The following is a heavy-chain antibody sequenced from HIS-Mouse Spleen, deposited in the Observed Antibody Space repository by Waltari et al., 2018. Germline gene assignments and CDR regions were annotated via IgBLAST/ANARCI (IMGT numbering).Heavy chain of an antibody. CDR2: INHSGST. Sequence: QVQLQQWGAGLLTPSETLSLTCAVYGGYFSGYYWSWIRQPPGKGLEWIGEINHSGSTNYNPSLKSRVTISVDTSKNQFSLKLSSVTAADTAVYYCARMGPASGSYGDYWGQGTLVTVSS. V-gene: IGHV4-34*01. CDR1: GGYFSGYY. J-gene: IGHJ4*02. D-gene: IGHD1-26*01. CDR3: ARMGPASGSYGDY.